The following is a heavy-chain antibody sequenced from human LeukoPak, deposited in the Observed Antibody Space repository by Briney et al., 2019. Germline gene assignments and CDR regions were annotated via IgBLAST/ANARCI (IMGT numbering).Heavy chain of an antibody. V-gene: IGHV1-24*01. CDR2: FDHENGET. J-gene: IGHJ5*02. CDR1: GSTLSDLS. CDR3: ATGHSTGYHYWFDP. Sequence: ASVKVSCKVSGSTLSDLSMQWVRQAPGKGLEWMGGFDHENGETIYAQKFQGIVTMTEDTSTDTAYMDLSSLTSEDTAVYYCATGHSTGYHYWFDPWGQGTLVTVPS. D-gene: IGHD3-22*01.